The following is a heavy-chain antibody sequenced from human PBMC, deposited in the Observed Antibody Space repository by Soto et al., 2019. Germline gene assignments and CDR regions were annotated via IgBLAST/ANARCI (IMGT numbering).Heavy chain of an antibody. D-gene: IGHD5-12*01. J-gene: IGHJ4*02. Sequence: PWESLKISCRSSGYSFTRSWLGWVRQMPGKGLEWMGIIFPGDSDTRYSPSFQGQVTISADKSISTAYLQWSSLKASDTAMYYCARHGYSGYDWPFDYWGQGTLVPVSS. CDR2: IFPGDSDT. V-gene: IGHV5-51*01. CDR1: GYSFTRSW. CDR3: ARHGYSGYDWPFDY.